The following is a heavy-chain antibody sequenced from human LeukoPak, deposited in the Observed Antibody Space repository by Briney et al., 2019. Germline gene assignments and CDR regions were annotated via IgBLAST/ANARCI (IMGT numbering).Heavy chain of an antibody. CDR3: ASTYYDSSWRVY. CDR2: ISGSGGST. CDR1: GFTFTSFG. V-gene: IGHV3-23*01. J-gene: IGHJ4*02. D-gene: IGHD3-22*01. Sequence: PGGTLRLSCAASGFTFTSFGMSWVRQAPGKGLEWVSTISGSGGSTYYADSVKGRFTISRDNSKNTLYLQMNSLRAEDTAVYYCASTYYDSSWRVYWGQGTLVTVSS.